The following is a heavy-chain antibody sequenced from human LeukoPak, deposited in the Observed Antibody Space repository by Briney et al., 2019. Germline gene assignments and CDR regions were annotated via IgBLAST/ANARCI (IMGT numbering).Heavy chain of an antibody. Sequence: GGSLRLSCAVSGFSFSSYNMSWVRQAPGKGLEWVSAISGSGGSIYYADCVKGRFTISRDNPKNTLFLQMNSLRAEDTAVYYCAKDLGYCSSFSCPFDYWGQGTLVTVSS. CDR3: AKDLGYCSSFSCPFDY. J-gene: IGHJ4*02. CDR2: ISGSGGSI. CDR1: GFSFSSYN. D-gene: IGHD2-2*01. V-gene: IGHV3-23*01.